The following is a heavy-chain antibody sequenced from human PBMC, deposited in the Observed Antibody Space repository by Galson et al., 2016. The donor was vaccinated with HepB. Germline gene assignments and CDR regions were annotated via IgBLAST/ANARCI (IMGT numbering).Heavy chain of an antibody. Sequence: SLRLSCAASGFTFSNAWMSWVRQAPGKGLEWVGRIKSKTDGGTTDYAAPVKGKFTISRDDSKNTMYLQMNSLKTADTAVYYFTTDSEVGIGFYWCQGTQVRVSS. J-gene: IGHJ4*01. CDR1: GFTFSNAW. D-gene: IGHD2-21*01. CDR2: IKSKTDGGTT. CDR3: TTDSEVGIGFY. V-gene: IGHV3-15*01.